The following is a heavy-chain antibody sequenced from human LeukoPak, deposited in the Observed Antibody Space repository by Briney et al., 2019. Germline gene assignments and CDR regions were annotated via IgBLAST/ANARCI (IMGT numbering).Heavy chain of an antibody. V-gene: IGHV7-4-1*02. CDR3: ARANDFWSGYSADY. D-gene: IGHD3-3*01. J-gene: IGHJ4*02. Sequence: ASVKVSCKASGYTFSSYGISWVRQAPGQGLEWMGWINTNTGNPTYAQGFTGRFVFSLDTSVSTAYLQISSLKAEDTAVYYCARANDFWSGYSADYWGQGTLVTVSS. CDR2: INTNTGNP. CDR1: GYTFSSYG.